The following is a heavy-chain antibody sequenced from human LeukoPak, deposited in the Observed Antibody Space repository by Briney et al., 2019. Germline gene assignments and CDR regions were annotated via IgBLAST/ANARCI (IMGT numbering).Heavy chain of an antibody. D-gene: IGHD1-26*01. Sequence: KPGGSLRLSCAASGFTFSSYSMNWVRQAPGKGLEWVSSISSSSSSYIYYADSVKGRFTIPRDNAKNSLYLQMNSLRAEDTAVYYCARSRGQWELRQINNWFDPWGQGTLVTVSS. CDR1: GFTFSSYS. V-gene: IGHV3-21*01. CDR3: ARSRGQWELRQINNWFDP. J-gene: IGHJ5*02. CDR2: ISSSSSSYI.